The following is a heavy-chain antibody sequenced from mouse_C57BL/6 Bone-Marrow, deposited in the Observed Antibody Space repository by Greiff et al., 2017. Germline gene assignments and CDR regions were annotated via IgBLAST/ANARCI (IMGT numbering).Heavy chain of an antibody. CDR2: IWWDDDK. CDR1: GFSLSTFGMG. Sequence: QVTLKVSGPGILQPSQTLSLTCSFSGFSLSTFGMGVGWIRQPSGKGLEWLAHIWWDDDKYYNPALKSRLTISKDTSQNQVFLKIANVDTADTTTYYCARIGVLYYGYDPAWFAYWGQGTLVTVSA. J-gene: IGHJ3*01. CDR3: ARIGVLYYGYDPAWFAY. V-gene: IGHV8-8*01. D-gene: IGHD2-2*01.